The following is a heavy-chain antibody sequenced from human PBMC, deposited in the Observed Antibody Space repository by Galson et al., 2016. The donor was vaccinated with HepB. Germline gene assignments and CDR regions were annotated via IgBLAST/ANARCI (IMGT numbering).Heavy chain of an antibody. CDR2: INPDSGVT. CDR3: ARDRYSGSYHVCAFEI. J-gene: IGHJ3*02. Sequence: SCKASGYTFTGYYMHWVRQAPGQGLACIGWINPDSGVTSYAQKLQGRVTMTMDTSISPVYMELSRLTSDDTAISYCARDRYSGSYHVCAFEIWGQGTRVTVS. CDR1: GYTFTGYY. V-gene: IGHV1-2*02. D-gene: IGHD1-26*01.